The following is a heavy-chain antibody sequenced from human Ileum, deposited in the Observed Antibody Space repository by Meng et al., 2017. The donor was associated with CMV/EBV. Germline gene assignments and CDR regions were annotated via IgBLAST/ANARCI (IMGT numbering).Heavy chain of an antibody. CDR2: INHSGST. V-gene: IGHV4-34*01. J-gene: IGHJ4*02. CDR3: ARGLLSGCSGTSCYYFDY. CDR1: GSFSGYY. D-gene: IGHD2-2*01. Sequence: GSFSGYYLSWIRQPPGKGLEWIGEINHSGSTNYNPSLKSRVTISVDTSKNQFSLKLSSVTAADTAVYYCARGLLSGCSGTSCYYFDYWGQGTLVTVSS.